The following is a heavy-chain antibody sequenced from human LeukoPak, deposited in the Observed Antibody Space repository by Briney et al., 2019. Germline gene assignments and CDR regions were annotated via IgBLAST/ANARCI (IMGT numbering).Heavy chain of an antibody. V-gene: IGHV3-30*04. J-gene: IGHJ4*02. CDR3: ARGSAGSSWLNLDY. D-gene: IGHD6-13*01. CDR1: GFTFSSYA. Sequence: GGSLRLSCAASGFTFSSYAMHWVRQAPGKGLEWVAVISCDGSNKYYADSVKGRFTISRDNSKNTLYLQMNSLRAEDTAVYYCARGSAGSSWLNLDYWGQGTLVTVSS. CDR2: ISCDGSNK.